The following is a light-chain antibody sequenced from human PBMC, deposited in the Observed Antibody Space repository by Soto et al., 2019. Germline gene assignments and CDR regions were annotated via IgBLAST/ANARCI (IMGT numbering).Light chain of an antibody. Sequence: EIVLTQSPGTLSLSPVERATLSCRASQSVSTNYLPWYQHKPGRAPRLLIYGASSRVTGIPGRFSGSWCGTEFTLTISRLEPEDFAVYYCQQYGSSPSITFGQGTRLEIK. CDR2: GAS. J-gene: IGKJ5*01. CDR1: QSVSTNY. CDR3: QQYGSSPSIT. V-gene: IGKV3-20*01.